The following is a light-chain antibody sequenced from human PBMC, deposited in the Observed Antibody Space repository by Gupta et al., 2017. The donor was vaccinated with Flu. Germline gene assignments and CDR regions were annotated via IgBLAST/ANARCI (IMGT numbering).Light chain of an antibody. CDR3: MQAPQTPRR. CDR1: HRLLHSNVYSY. CDR2: LGS. Sequence: VMTPSPLVLPFTSEEQDHFSGRSSHRLLHSNVYSYLDWYLQKPGQSPQLLIYLGSSRACGVPDRFSGSGSGTDFTLTISRVEAEDFAAYYCMQAPQTPRRFGQGTKLEIK. J-gene: IGKJ2*01. V-gene: IGKV2-28*01.